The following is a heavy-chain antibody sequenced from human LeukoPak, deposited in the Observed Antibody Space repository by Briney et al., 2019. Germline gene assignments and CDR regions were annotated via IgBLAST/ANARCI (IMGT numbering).Heavy chain of an antibody. J-gene: IGHJ4*02. CDR2: ICPDGTVT. V-gene: IGHV3-74*01. Sequence: GGSLRLSCAASGSTFSTYCMHWVRQAPGKGPMWVSRICPDGTVTNYADSVKARFIISRDNARNTVYLQMNSLRVEDTAVYYCVRDFRSADYWGQGTLSPSPQ. CDR1: GSTFSTYC. CDR3: VRDFRSADY.